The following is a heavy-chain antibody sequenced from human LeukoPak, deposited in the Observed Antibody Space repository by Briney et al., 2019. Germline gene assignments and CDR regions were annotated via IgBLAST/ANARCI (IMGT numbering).Heavy chain of an antibody. Sequence: GGSLRLPCAASGFTFADYAMHWVRQAPGKGLEWVSLVSGDGGSTYYPDSVKGRFTISRDNSKNSLYLQINTLRTEDTALYYCAKDMGYSYGPFNYFDYWGQGTLVTVSS. CDR2: VSGDGGST. D-gene: IGHD5-18*01. J-gene: IGHJ4*02. CDR1: GFTFADYA. V-gene: IGHV3-43*02. CDR3: AKDMGYSYGPFNYFDY.